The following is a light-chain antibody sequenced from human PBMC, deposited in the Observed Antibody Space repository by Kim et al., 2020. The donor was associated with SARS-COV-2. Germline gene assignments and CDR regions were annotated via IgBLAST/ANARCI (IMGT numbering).Light chain of an antibody. CDR1: QDISNF. CDR2: RAS. J-gene: IGKJ5*01. Sequence: DIQMTQSPSSLSASVGDRVTITCQASQDISNFLNWYQQKPGKAPKLLIYRASNLETGVPSRFSGSGSGTDYTFTISSLQPEDIATYYCQQYDNLPITFGQGTRLEIK. CDR3: QQYDNLPIT. V-gene: IGKV1-33*01.